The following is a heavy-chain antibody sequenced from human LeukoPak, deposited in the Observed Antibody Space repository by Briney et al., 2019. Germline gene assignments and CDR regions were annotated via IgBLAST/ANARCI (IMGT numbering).Heavy chain of an antibody. CDR3: ARGDLGFDY. V-gene: IGHV3-7*01. Sequence: GGSLRLSCAASGFTFSASWMTWVRQAPGKGLEWVTNINQDGSEKYYVDSVKGRFTISRDNARNALYLQMNSLRTEDTAVYYCARGDLGFDYWGQGTLVTVSS. CDR2: INQDGSEK. J-gene: IGHJ4*02. CDR1: GFTFSASW. D-gene: IGHD3-10*01.